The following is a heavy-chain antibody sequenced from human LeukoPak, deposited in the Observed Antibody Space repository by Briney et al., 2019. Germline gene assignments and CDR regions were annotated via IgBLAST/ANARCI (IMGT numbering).Heavy chain of an antibody. V-gene: IGHV3-23*01. Sequence: GGSLRLSCAASGFTFGSYAMYWVRQAPGKGLEWVSGISGSGGSTFYADSVKGRFTISRDNSENTAYLQMNSLRADDTAVYYCAKTTAGYSSGRYPGWPVDYWGQGTLVTVSS. CDR3: AKTTAGYSSGRYPGWPVDY. J-gene: IGHJ4*02. D-gene: IGHD6-19*01. CDR1: GFTFGSYA. CDR2: ISGSGGST.